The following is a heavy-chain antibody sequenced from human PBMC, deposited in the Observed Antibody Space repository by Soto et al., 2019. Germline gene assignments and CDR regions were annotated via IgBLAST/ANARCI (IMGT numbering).Heavy chain of an antibody. V-gene: IGHV5-51*01. CDR1: GYSFTSYW. D-gene: IGHD6-6*01. Sequence: GELLKICCRGSGYSFTSYWSGWVRQMPGKGLEWMGIIYPGDSDTRYSPSFQGQVTISADKSISTAYLQWSSLKASDTAMYYCARHSSSYGSETVSMDVWGQGTTVTVSS. CDR2: IYPGDSDT. CDR3: ARHSSSYGSETVSMDV. J-gene: IGHJ6*02.